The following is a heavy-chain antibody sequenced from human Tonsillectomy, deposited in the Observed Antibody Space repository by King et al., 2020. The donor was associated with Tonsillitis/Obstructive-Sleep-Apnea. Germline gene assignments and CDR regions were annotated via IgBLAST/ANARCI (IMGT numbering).Heavy chain of an antibody. CDR3: ARHWGATDYFLY. Sequence: QLQESGPGLVKPSETLSLTCTVSGGSISSSSYYWGWIRRPPGKGLEWIGSIYYSGSTYYNPSLKSRVTISVDTSKNQFSLKLSSVTAADTAVYYCARHWGATDYFLYWGQGTLVTVSS. CDR1: GGSISSSSYY. D-gene: IGHD1-26*01. V-gene: IGHV4-39*01. CDR2: IYYSGST. J-gene: IGHJ4*02.